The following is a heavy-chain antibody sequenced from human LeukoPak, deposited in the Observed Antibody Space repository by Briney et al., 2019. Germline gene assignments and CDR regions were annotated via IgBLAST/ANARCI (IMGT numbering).Heavy chain of an antibody. Sequence: GGSLRLSCAASGFTVSSNYMRWVRQAPGKGLEWVSVIYSGGSTYYADSVKGRFTISRDNSKITLYLQMNSLRAEDTAVYYCARGPYSSSWYGVAGSYYYYGMDVWGQGTTVTVSS. CDR2: IYSGGST. J-gene: IGHJ6*02. CDR3: ARGPYSSSWYGVAGSYYYYGMDV. D-gene: IGHD6-13*01. V-gene: IGHV3-53*01. CDR1: GFTVSSNY.